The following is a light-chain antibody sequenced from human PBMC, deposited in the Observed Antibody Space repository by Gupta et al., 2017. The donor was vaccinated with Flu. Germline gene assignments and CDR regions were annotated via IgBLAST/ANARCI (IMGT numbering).Light chain of an antibody. CDR2: AAS. J-gene: IGKJ3*01. CDR1: QRISGF. V-gene: IGKV1-39*01. CDR3: QQSSSTPQFT. Sequence: DIQMTQSPSSLSASVGDRVSIACRTSQRISGFLNWYQQKPGKAPKLLIYAASSLQSGVPSRFSGSGSGTDFTLTITSLQPEDFGTYYCQQSSSTPQFTFGPGTKVDIK.